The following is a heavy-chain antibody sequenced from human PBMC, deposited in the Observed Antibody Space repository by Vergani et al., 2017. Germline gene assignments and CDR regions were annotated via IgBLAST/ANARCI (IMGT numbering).Heavy chain of an antibody. CDR1: GYTFTGHY. D-gene: IGHD3-16*01. J-gene: IGHJ2*01. Sequence: QVQLVQSGAEVKKPGASVKVSCKASGYTFTGHYMHWVRQAPGQGLEWMGWINPNGGGTNYAQKFQGRVTMTRDTSISTAYMELSRLRSDDTAVYYCARRSYRRLVSGDWYFDLWGRGTLVTVSS. CDR3: ARRSYRRLVSGDWYFDL. CDR2: INPNGGGT. V-gene: IGHV1-2*02.